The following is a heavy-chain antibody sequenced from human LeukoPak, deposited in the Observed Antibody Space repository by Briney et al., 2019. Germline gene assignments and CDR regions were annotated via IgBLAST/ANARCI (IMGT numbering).Heavy chain of an antibody. CDR2: INHSGST. CDR1: GGSFSGYY. D-gene: IGHD3-22*01. Sequence: PSETLSLTCAVYGGSFSGYYWSWIRQPPGKGLEWIGEINHSGSTNYNPSLKSRVTISVDTSKNQFSLKLSSVTAADTAVYYCARVELIDSSGYYNVPTFDYWGQGTLVTVSS. V-gene: IGHV4-34*01. CDR3: ARVELIDSSGYYNVPTFDY. J-gene: IGHJ4*02.